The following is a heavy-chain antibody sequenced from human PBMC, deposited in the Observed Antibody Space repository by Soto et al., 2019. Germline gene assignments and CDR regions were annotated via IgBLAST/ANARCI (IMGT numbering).Heavy chain of an antibody. CDR3: AKDLIRVGFHWFDP. D-gene: IGHD3-10*01. V-gene: IGHV3-23*01. CDR2: ISGSGGNT. J-gene: IGHJ5*02. CDR1: VFTFSSYG. Sequence: GGSLRLSCAASVFTFSSYGMHWVRQAPGKGLEWVSAISGSGGNTYHADSVKGRFTISRDNSKNTLYLQMNSLRAEDTAVYYSAKDLIRVGFHWFDPWGQGTLVTVSS.